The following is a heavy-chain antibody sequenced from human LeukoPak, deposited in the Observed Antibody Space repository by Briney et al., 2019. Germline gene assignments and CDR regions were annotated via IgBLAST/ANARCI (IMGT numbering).Heavy chain of an antibody. Sequence: PGGSLRLSRAASGFTFSSYWMSWVRQAPGKGLEWVANIKQDGSEKYYVDSVKGRFTISRDNAKNSLYLQMNSLRAEDTAVYYCARAGSGGYYIYYYYYMDVWGKGTTVTVSS. V-gene: IGHV3-7*01. D-gene: IGHD3-10*01. CDR3: ARAGSGGYYIYYYYYMDV. J-gene: IGHJ6*03. CDR1: GFTFSSYW. CDR2: IKQDGSEK.